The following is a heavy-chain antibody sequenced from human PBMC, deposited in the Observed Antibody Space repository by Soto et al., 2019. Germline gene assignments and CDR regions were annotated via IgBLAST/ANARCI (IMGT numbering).Heavy chain of an antibody. V-gene: IGHV3-30*18. CDR2: LSYDGSNE. Sequence: QVQLVESGGGVVKPGTSLRLSCAASGFTFSSYGMHWVRQAPGKGLEWVTLLSYDGSNEYYADSVKGRFTISRDNSKNTLHLQTNSPRSEDTAVSFCSKNLRRAVDGMRVWGQGTTVTVSS. CDR3: SKNLRRAVDGMRV. CDR1: GFTFSSYG. D-gene: IGHD2-2*01. J-gene: IGHJ6*02.